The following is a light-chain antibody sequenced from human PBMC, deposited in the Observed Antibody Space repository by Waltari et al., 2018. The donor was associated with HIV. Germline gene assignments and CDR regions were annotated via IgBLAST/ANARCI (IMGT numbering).Light chain of an antibody. CDR3: AAWDDGLDTPV. J-gene: IGLJ2*01. V-gene: IGLV1-47*01. CDR2: TNN. Sequence: QSVLTQTPSMSGTPGQRVTISCSGRTSNVGSNYVYWYQQFPGTPPRLVIHTNNKRPAGVPDRFSASKSGTSAFLAINSLRSEDEAIYFCAAWDDGLDTPVFGGGTSLTVL. CDR1: TSNVGSNY.